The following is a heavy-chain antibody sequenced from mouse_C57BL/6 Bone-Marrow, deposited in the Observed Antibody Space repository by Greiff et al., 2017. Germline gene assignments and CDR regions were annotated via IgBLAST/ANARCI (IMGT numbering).Heavy chain of an antibody. J-gene: IGHJ2*01. D-gene: IGHD2-2*01. CDR2: ISDGGSYT. CDR1: GFTFSSYA. V-gene: IGHV5-4*03. CDR3: ARGGYEGDY. Sequence: EVKLMESGGGLVKPGGSLKLSCAASGFTFSSYAMSWVRQTPEKRLEWVATISDGGSYTYYPDNVKGRFTISRDNAKNNLYLQMSHLKSEDTAMYYCARGGYEGDYWGQGTTLTVSS.